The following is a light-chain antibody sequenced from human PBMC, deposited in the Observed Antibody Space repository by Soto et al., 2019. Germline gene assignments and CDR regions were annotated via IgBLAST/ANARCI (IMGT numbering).Light chain of an antibody. CDR3: QETYSTPPGT. CDR2: GAS. Sequence: EIVMTHSPATLSVSPGERATLSCRASQSVSNTYLAWYQQKPGQAPRLLIYGASSRATGIPDRFSGSGSGTDFTLTISRLEPEDFATYYCQETYSTPPGTFGGGTKVDI. J-gene: IGKJ4*01. V-gene: IGKV3-20*01. CDR1: QSVSNTY.